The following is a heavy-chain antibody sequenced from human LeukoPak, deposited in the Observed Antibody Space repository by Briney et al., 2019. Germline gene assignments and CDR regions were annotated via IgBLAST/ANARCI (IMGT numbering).Heavy chain of an antibody. D-gene: IGHD2-15*01. CDR3: ARVSCYEGCGPLTTTDWYFDL. V-gene: IGHV1-69*13. CDR2: IIPIFGTA. CDR1: GGTFSSYA. J-gene: IGHJ2*01. Sequence: GASVKVSCKASGGTFSSYAISWVRQAPGQGLEWMGGIIPIFGTANYAQKFQGRVTITADESTSTAYMELSSLRSEDTAVYYCARVSCYEGCGPLTTTDWYFDLWGRGTLVTVSS.